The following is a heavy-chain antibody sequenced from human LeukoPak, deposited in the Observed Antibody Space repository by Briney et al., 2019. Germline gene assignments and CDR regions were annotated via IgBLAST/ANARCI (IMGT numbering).Heavy chain of an antibody. CDR3: ARPSYYDSSVPAFDI. V-gene: IGHV4-30-2*01. D-gene: IGHD3-22*01. Sequence: PSETLSLTCAVSGGSISSGGYSWSWIRQPPGKGLEWIGYIYHSGSTYYNPSLKSRVTISVDRSKNQFSLKLSSVTAADTAVYYCARPSYYDSSVPAFDIWGQGTMVTVSS. CDR2: IYHSGST. J-gene: IGHJ3*02. CDR1: GGSISSGGYS.